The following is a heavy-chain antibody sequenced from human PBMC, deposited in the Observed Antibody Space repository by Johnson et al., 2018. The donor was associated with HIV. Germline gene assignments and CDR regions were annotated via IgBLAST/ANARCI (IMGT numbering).Heavy chain of an antibody. D-gene: IGHD3-16*01. CDR2: ISYDGSDK. CDR3: AREATYYDYVWGSYAFDI. J-gene: IGHJ3*02. Sequence: QVQLVESGGGVVPPGRSLILSCAASGSTFSSYAMHWVRQAPGKGLEWVAVISYDGSDKDHADSAKGRFPINRYSSKNTLYLQMNSLRAEDTAVYYCAREATYYDYVWGSYAFDIWGQGTMVTVSS. CDR1: GSTFSSYA. V-gene: IGHV3-30*07.